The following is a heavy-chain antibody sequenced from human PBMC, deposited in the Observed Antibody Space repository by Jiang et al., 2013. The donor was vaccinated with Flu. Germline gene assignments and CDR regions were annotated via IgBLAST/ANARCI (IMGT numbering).Heavy chain of an antibody. CDR1: GTFSSYA. CDR3: ARRSYCSSTSCYIGDYYYYYMDV. Sequence: GTFSSYAISWVRQAPGQGLEWMGGIIPIFGTANYAQKFQGRVTITADESTSTAYMELSSLRSEDTAVYYCARRSYCSSTSCYIGDYYYYYMDVWGKGTTVTVSS. CDR2: IIPIFGTA. J-gene: IGHJ6*03. V-gene: IGHV1-69*01. D-gene: IGHD2-2*02.